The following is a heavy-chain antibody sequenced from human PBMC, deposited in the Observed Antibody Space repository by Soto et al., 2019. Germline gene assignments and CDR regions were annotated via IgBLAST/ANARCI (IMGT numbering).Heavy chain of an antibody. CDR3: ARDRNWGNCSGGSCYSIAFDP. V-gene: IGHV3-48*02. D-gene: IGHD2-15*01. Sequence: GGSLRLSCAASGFTFSSYSMNWVRQPPGKGLEWVSYISSSSSTIYYADSVKGRFTISRDNAKNSLYLQMNSLRDEDTAVYYCARDRNWGNCSGGSCYSIAFDPWGQGTLVTVSS. CDR2: ISSSSSTI. J-gene: IGHJ5*02. CDR1: GFTFSSYS.